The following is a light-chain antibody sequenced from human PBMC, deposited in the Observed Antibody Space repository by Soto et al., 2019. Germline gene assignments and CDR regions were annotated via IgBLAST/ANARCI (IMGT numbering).Light chain of an antibody. CDR1: QTVTNNY. V-gene: IGKV3-20*01. CDR2: GAS. J-gene: IGKJ1*01. Sequence: EIVLTQSPGTLSLSPGESATLSCRASQTVTNNYLAWYQQKPGQAPRLLIYGASSSAIDIPHSFTGSGSGADFTLTLSRLEPEEFAVDYCQQYGSSPRTFGQGTKVEIK. CDR3: QQYGSSPRT.